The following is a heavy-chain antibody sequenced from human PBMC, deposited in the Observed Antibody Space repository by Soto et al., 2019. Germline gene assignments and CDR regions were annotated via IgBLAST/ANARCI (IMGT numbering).Heavy chain of an antibody. V-gene: IGHV1-2*02. D-gene: IGHD5-12*01. CDR2: INPNSGGT. CDR3: ARVGLRHDAFDI. CDR1: GYTFTGYY. J-gene: IGHJ3*02. Sequence: VSCKASGYTFTGYYMHWVRQAPGQGLEWMGWINPNSGGTNYAQRFQGRVTMTRDTSISTAYMELSRLRSDDTAVYYCARVGLRHDAFDIWGQGTMVTVS.